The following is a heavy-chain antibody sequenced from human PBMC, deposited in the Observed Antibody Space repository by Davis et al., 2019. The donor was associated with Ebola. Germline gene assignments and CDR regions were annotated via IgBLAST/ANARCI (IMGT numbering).Heavy chain of an antibody. CDR2: IIPIFGTA. D-gene: IGHD5-12*01. V-gene: IGHV1-69*13. CDR1: GGTFSSYA. J-gene: IGHJ4*02. CDR3: ARVGSGGYTGYLYYFDY. Sequence: AASVKVSCKASGGTFSSYAISWVRQAPGQGLEWMGGIIPIFGTANYAQKFQGRVTITADESTSTAYMELSSLRSEDTAVYYCARVGSGGYTGYLYYFDYWGQGTLVTVSS.